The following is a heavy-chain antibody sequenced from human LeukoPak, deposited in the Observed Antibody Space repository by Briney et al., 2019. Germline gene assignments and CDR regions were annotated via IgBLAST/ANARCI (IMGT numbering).Heavy chain of an antibody. Sequence: PGGSLRLSCAASGFTVSSNYMSWVRQAPGKGLEWVSVIHSGGSTYYADSVKGRFTISRDNSKNTLSLQMNNLRAEDTAIYYCARKGSNSWSFDCWGQGTLVTVSS. CDR3: ARKGSNSWSFDC. V-gene: IGHV3-66*01. J-gene: IGHJ4*02. CDR2: IHSGGST. CDR1: GFTVSSNY. D-gene: IGHD6-13*01.